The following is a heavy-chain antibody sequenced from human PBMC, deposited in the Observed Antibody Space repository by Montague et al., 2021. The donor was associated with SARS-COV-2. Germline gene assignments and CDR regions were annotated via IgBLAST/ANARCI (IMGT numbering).Heavy chain of an antibody. CDR3: ARAQNICFIANCVNYFDL. V-gene: IGHV4-59*01. D-gene: IGHD2-15*01. CDR1: GDSISSYY. J-gene: IGHJ4*02. CDR2: IYNSGTT. Sequence: SETLSLTCTVSGDSISSYYWNWIRQPPGKGLEWIGYIYNSGTTNYNPSLKSRVSMSLDTSKNHFSLRLSAVTAADTARYYCARAQNICFIANCVNYFDLWGLGALVTVSS.